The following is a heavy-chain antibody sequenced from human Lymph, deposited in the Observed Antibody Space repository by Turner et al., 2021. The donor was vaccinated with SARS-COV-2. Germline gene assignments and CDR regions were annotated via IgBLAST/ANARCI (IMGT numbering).Heavy chain of an antibody. CDR3: AKGVRGAMIVVVIPYFDY. D-gene: IGHD3-22*01. J-gene: IGHJ4*02. CDR2: ISGSGGDT. Sequence: EVQLLVSGGGLVQPGGSLRLSCSASGFTFSSYAMSWVRQAPGKGLEWVSAISGSGGDTYYADSVKGRFTISRDNSKNTLYLQMNSLRAEDTAVYYCAKGVRGAMIVVVIPYFDYWGQGTLVTVSS. CDR1: GFTFSSYA. V-gene: IGHV3-23*01.